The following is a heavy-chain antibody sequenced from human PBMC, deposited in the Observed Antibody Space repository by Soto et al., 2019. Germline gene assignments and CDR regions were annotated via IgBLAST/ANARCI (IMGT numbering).Heavy chain of an antibody. J-gene: IGHJ6*02. CDR3: AREGPGTNYYYYYGMDV. V-gene: IGHV1-18*04. CDR1: GQTYTGYG. CDR2: ISAYNGNT. D-gene: IGHD1-26*01. Sequence: GSLTVSCRASGQTYTGYGMISGRPAPGIGLEWMGWISAYNGNTNYAQKLQGRVTMTTDTSTSTAYMELRSLRSDDTAVYYCAREGPGTNYYYYYGMDVWGQGTTVTGAS.